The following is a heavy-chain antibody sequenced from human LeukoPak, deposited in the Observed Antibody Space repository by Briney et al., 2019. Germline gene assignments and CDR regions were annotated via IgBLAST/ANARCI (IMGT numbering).Heavy chain of an antibody. CDR1: GGSISSYY. CDR2: IYYSGST. D-gene: IGHD1-26*01. CDR3: ARDSWSYLGSVGMDV. V-gene: IGHV4-59*01. J-gene: IGHJ6*02. Sequence: PSETLSLTCTVSGGSISSYYWSWIRQPPGKGLEWIGYIYYSGSTNYNPSLKSRVTISVDTSKNQFSLKLSSVTAADTAVYYCARDSWSYLGSVGMDVWGQGTTVTVSS.